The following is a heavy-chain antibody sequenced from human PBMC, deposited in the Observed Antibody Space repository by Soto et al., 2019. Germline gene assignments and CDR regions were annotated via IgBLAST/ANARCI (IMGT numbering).Heavy chain of an antibody. J-gene: IGHJ4*02. V-gene: IGHV3-30*03. CDR2: ISHDGSNK. CDR1: GFTFSSYG. Sequence: QVQLVECGGGVVQPGRSLRLSCAASGFTFSSYGMHWVRQAPGKGLQWVAVISHDGSNKYYADSVKGRFTISRDNSKNTLYLQMNSLRAEDTAVYYCVGGYYFGDYWGQGTLVTVSS. D-gene: IGHD3-22*01. CDR3: VGGYYFGDY.